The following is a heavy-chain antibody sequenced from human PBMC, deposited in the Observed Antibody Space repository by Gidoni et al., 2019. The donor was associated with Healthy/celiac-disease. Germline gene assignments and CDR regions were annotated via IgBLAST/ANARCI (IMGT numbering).Heavy chain of an antibody. D-gene: IGHD2-8*01. CDR2: IDWDDDK. CDR3: AREYCTNGVCLPDY. Sequence: QVTLRESGPALVKPTQTLTLTCTFSGFSLSTSGMCVSWIRQPPGKALEWLALIDWDDDKYYSTSLKTRLTISKDTSKNQVVLTMTNMDPVDTATYYCAREYCTNGVCLPDYWGQGTLVTVSS. CDR1: GFSLSTSGMC. J-gene: IGHJ4*02. V-gene: IGHV2-70*01.